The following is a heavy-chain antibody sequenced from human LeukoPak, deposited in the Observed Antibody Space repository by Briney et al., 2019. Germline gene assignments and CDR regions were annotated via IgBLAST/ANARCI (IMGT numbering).Heavy chain of an antibody. CDR3: ARVGGH. CDR2: ISGSGSGGST. D-gene: IGHD3-10*01. J-gene: IGHJ4*02. CDR1: GFTFSSSA. Sequence: RPGGSLRLSCAASGFTFSSSAMSWVRQAPGKGLEWVSSISGSGSGGSTYYADSVKGRFTISRDNSKNTLYLQMNSLRAEDTAVYYCARVGGHWGQGTLVTVSS. V-gene: IGHV3-23*01.